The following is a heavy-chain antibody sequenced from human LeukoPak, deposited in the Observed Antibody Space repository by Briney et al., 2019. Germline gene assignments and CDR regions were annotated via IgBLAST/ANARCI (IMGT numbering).Heavy chain of an antibody. J-gene: IGHJ4*02. V-gene: IGHV4-38-2*02. Sequence: SETLSLTCSVSGYSISSAYYWGWIRQPPGKGLEWIGTMYHSGSTNYNPSLKSRVTISVDTSKNQFSLKLSSVTAADTAVYYCARGRLARSPYFDYWGQGTLVTVSS. CDR2: MYHSGST. D-gene: IGHD6-19*01. CDR1: GYSISSAYY. CDR3: ARGRLARSPYFDY.